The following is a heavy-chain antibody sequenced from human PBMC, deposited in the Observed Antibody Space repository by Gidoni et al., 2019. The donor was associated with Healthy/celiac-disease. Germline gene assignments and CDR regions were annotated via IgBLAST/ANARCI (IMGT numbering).Heavy chain of an antibody. D-gene: IGHD3-3*01. V-gene: IGHV3-23*01. CDR2: ISGSGGST. CDR1: GFTFSSYA. CDR3: AALRFLEWLFEPYYYYYYMDV. Sequence: EVQLLESGGGLVQPGGSLRLSCAASGFTFSSYAMSWVRQAPGKGLDWVSAISGSGGSTYYADSVKGRFTISRDNSKNTLYLQMNSLRAEDTAVYYCAALRFLEWLFEPYYYYYYMDVWGKGTTVTVSS. J-gene: IGHJ6*03.